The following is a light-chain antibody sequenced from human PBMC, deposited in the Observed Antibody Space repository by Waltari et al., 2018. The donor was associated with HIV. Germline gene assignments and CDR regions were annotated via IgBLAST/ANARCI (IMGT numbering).Light chain of an antibody. Sequence: EVILTQSPAILSLSPGERATLSCRASQNVNNYVAWYQQKPGQAPRLLIYDATNRATGIPARFSGSGSVTDFTLTISGLEPEDSAVYYCQQRREWPPFTFGPGTKVIIK. CDR3: QQRREWPPFT. CDR1: QNVNNY. J-gene: IGKJ3*01. V-gene: IGKV3-11*01. CDR2: DAT.